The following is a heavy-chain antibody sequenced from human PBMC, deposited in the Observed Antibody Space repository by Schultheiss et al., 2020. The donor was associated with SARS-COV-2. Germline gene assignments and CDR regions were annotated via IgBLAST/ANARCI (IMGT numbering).Heavy chain of an antibody. CDR2: ISGSGGST. Sequence: GGSLRLSCAASGFTFSSYWMSWVRQAPGKGLEWVSAISGSGGSTYHADSVKGRFTFSRDNSKNTLYLQMNSLRAEDTAVYYCARDRVSSSSYPNWFDPWGQGTLVTVSS. J-gene: IGHJ5*02. D-gene: IGHD6-6*01. V-gene: IGHV3-23*01. CDR1: GFTFSSYW. CDR3: ARDRVSSSSYPNWFDP.